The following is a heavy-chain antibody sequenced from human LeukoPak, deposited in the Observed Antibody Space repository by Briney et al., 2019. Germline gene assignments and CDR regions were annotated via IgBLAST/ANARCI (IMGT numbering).Heavy chain of an antibody. CDR1: GFTFSDYY. CDR3: ARVPYCSSTSCYTWFDP. Sequence: PGGSLRLSCAASGFTFSDYYMNWIRQAPGKGLEWVSYISSAGSTIYYADSVKGRFTISRDNAKNSLYLQTNSLRAEDTAVYYCARVPYCSSTSCYTWFDPWGQGTLVTVSS. V-gene: IGHV3-11*01. CDR2: ISSAGSTI. D-gene: IGHD2-2*02. J-gene: IGHJ5*02.